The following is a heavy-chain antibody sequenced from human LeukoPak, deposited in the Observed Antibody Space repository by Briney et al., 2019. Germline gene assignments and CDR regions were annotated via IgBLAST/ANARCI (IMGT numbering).Heavy chain of an antibody. D-gene: IGHD3-10*01. CDR2: ISGSGGST. V-gene: IGHV3-23*01. CDR1: GFTFSSYA. J-gene: IGHJ4*02. CDR3: AKSTMVQGAPYYFDY. Sequence: GGSLRLSCAASGFTFSSYAMSWVRQAPGKGLEWVSAISGSGGSTYYADSVKGRFTISRDNSKNTLYLQMNSLRAEGTAVYYCAKSTMVQGAPYYFDYWGQGTLVTVSS.